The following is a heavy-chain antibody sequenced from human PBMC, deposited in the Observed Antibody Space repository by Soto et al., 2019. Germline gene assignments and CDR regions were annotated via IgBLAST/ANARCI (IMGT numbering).Heavy chain of an antibody. D-gene: IGHD6-6*01. Sequence: XGSLRLSCAASGFTFGDYTMHWVRQAPGKGLEWVSLISWDGGSTYYADSVKGRFTISRDNSKNSLYLQMNSLRTEDTALYYCAKEEARSTYYYYGMDVWGQGTTLAVSS. CDR1: GFTFGDYT. CDR3: AKEEARSTYYYYGMDV. CDR2: ISWDGGST. V-gene: IGHV3-43*01. J-gene: IGHJ6*02.